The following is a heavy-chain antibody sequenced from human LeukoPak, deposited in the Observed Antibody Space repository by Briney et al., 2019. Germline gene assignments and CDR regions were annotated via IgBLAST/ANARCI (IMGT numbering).Heavy chain of an antibody. V-gene: IGHV1-18*01. CDR1: GYTFTSYG. CDR2: ISAYNGNT. CDR3: ARANYYDSSDYYYYFDY. D-gene: IGHD3-22*01. Sequence: ASVKVSCKASGYTFTSYGISWVRQAPGQGLEWMGWISAYNGNTNYAQKLKGGVTMTTDTSTSTAYMELRNLRSDDTAVYYCARANYYDSSDYYYYFDYWGQGTLVTVSS. J-gene: IGHJ4*02.